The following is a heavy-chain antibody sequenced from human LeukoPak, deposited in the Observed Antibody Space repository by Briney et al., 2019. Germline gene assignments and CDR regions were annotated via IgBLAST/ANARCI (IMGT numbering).Heavy chain of an antibody. V-gene: IGHV1-18*01. CDR2: ISPYNGNT. D-gene: IGHD1-26*01. CDR1: GYTFIRYG. J-gene: IGHJ4*02. CDR3: AREESIGSYQFLHDY. Sequence: ASVKVSCKASGYTFIRYGITWVRQAPGQGLEWMAWISPYNGNTKYAQKFQGRVTMTTDTSTSTAYMELRSLTSDDTAVCYCAREESIGSYQFLHDYWGQGTLVTVSS.